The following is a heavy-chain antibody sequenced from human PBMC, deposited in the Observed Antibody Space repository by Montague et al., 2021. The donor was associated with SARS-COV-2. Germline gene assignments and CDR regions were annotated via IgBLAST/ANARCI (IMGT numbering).Heavy chain of an antibody. V-gene: IGHV4-39*01. J-gene: IGHJ4*02. Sequence: SETLSLTCTVSGDSISSTDHYWAWMRQPPGKGLGWIASIFYSGSTYYNPSLKSRVTISVDTSKNLFSLQLNSVTPADTSVYYCARHLRDGNRWNGFEADYWGQGALVSVSS. CDR2: IFYSGST. CDR3: ARHLRDGNRWNGFEADY. D-gene: IGHD5-24*01. CDR1: GDSISSTDHY.